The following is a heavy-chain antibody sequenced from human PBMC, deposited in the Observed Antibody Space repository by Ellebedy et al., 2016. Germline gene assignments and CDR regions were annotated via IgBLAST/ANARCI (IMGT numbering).Heavy chain of an antibody. CDR3: ASATGEVNYFDY. V-gene: IGHV3-11*04. Sequence: GESLKISCAASGFIFSDYYMNWVRQAPGKGLEWISYISRSGTTTYYADSVKGRFTITRDNAKNSLYLQINSLRAEDTAMYYCASATGEVNYFDYWGQGTLVTVSS. D-gene: IGHD3-16*01. CDR1: GFIFSDYY. CDR2: ISRSGTTT. J-gene: IGHJ4*02.